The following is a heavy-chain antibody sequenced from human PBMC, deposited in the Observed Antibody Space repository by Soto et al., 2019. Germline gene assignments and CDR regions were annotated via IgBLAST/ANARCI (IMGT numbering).Heavy chain of an antibody. D-gene: IGHD2-2*01. CDR1: GYTFTSYG. J-gene: IGHJ3*02. V-gene: IGHV1-18*01. CDR3: ARDCRDIVVVPAASDAFDI. CDR2: ISAYNGNT. Sequence: ASVKVSCKASGYTFTSYGISWVRQAPGQGLDWMGWISAYNGNTNYAQKLQGRVTMTTDTSTSTAYMELRSLRSDDTAVYYCARDCRDIVVVPAASDAFDIWGQGTMVTVS.